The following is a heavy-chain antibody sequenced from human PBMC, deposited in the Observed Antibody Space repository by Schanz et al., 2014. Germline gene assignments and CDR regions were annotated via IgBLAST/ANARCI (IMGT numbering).Heavy chain of an antibody. J-gene: IGHJ4*02. CDR1: GYTFPSYG. D-gene: IGHD6-13*01. CDR2: IIPILGIA. CDR3: ASSGAGYSSSWDFDY. Sequence: QVQLVQSGAEVKKPGASVKVSCKASGYTFPSYGISWVRQAPGQGLEWMGRIIPILGIANYAQKFQGRVTITADKSTFTAYMDVSSLRSEDAAVYYCASSGAGYSSSWDFDYWGQGTLVTVSS. V-gene: IGHV1-69*09.